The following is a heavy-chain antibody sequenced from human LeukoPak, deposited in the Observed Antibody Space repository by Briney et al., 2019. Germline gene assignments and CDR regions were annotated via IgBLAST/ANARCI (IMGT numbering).Heavy chain of an antibody. V-gene: IGHV3-30-3*01. CDR2: ISYDGSNK. Sequence: TGGSLRLSCAASGFTFSSYAMHWVRQAPGKGLEWVAVISYDGSNKYYADSVKGRFTISRDNSKNTLYLQMNSLRAEDTAMYYCARTPGGSYATFDYWGQGTLVTVSS. D-gene: IGHD1-26*01. J-gene: IGHJ4*02. CDR3: ARTPGGSYATFDY. CDR1: GFTFSSYA.